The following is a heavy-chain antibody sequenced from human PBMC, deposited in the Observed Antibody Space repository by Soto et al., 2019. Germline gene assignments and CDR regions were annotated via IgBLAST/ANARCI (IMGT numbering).Heavy chain of an antibody. CDR1: GGSFSGYY. V-gene: IGHV4-34*01. CDR3: ARGEMMGATFD. CDR2: INHSGST. Sequence: PSETLSLTCAVYGGSFSGYYWSWIRQPPGKGLEWIGEINHSGSTNYNPSLKSRVTISVDTSKNQFSLKLSSVTAADTAVYYCARGEMMGATFDWGQGTLVTVSS. J-gene: IGHJ4*02. D-gene: IGHD1-26*01.